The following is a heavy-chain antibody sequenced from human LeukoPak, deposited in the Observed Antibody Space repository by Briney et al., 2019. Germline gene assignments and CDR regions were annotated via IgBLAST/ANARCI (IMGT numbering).Heavy chain of an antibody. CDR1: GFTFRIYS. CDR3: ARRGLLWFGELSRDYYYYMDV. J-gene: IGHJ6*03. Sequence: SGGSLRLSCAASGFTFRIYSMNWVRQAPGKGLEWIGEINHSRSTNYNPSLNSRVTISVDTSKNQFALKLSSVTAAATAVYYCARRGLLWFGELSRDYYYYMDVWGKGTTVTISS. V-gene: IGHV4-34*01. CDR2: INHSRST. D-gene: IGHD3-10*01.